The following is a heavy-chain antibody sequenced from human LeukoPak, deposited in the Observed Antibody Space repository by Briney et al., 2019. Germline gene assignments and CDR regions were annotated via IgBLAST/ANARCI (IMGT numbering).Heavy chain of an antibody. Sequence: SVKVSFKASGFTFTTSAMQWVRQARGQRLEWIGWTVVGSGNTNYAQKLQGRVTMTTDTSTSTAYMELRSLRSDDTAMYYCARDPSSYDSSGSLDYWGQGTLVTVSS. D-gene: IGHD3-22*01. V-gene: IGHV1-58*02. CDR2: TVVGSGNT. J-gene: IGHJ4*02. CDR1: GFTFTTSA. CDR3: ARDPSSYDSSGSLDY.